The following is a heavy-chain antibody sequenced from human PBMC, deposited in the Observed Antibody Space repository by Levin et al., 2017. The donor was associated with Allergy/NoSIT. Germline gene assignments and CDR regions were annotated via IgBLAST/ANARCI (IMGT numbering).Heavy chain of an antibody. CDR3: ARGAVAGRDHYFDY. Sequence: GESLKISCKASGYTLSSNYIHWVRQAPGQGLEWMGIINPSGGATIYAQRFQGRVSMTRDTSTSTVFMELSSLRSGDTAVYYCARGAVAGRDHYFDYWGQGTLVTVSS. D-gene: IGHD6-19*01. CDR1: GYTLSSNY. J-gene: IGHJ4*02. CDR2: INPSGGAT. V-gene: IGHV1-46*01.